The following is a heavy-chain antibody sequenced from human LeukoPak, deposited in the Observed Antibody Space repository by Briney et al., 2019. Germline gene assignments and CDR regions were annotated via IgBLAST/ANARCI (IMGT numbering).Heavy chain of an antibody. J-gene: IGHJ1*01. Sequence: SVRVSFKASGYTFTVYYMHWVRQAPGQGLEWMGRIIPILGIANYAQKFQGRVTITADKSTSTAYMELSSLRSEDTAVYYCASLGPSLTRGAEYFQHWGQGTLVTVSS. D-gene: IGHD3-16*01. CDR1: GYTFTVYY. CDR3: ASLGPSLTRGAEYFQH. CDR2: IIPILGIA. V-gene: IGHV1-69*02.